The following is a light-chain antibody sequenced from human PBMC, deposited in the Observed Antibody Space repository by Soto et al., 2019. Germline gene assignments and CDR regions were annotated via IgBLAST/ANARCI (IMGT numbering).Light chain of an antibody. CDR2: GVT. V-gene: IGLV2-14*01. Sequence: QSALTQPASVSGSPGQSITISCTGTSSDVGAYHSVSWYQHHPGKAPKLIIYGVTNRPSGVSNRFSGSKSGNTASLTISGLQAEDEADYHCSSYTSGSSHYVFGTGTKVTVL. CDR1: SSDVGAYHS. J-gene: IGLJ1*01. CDR3: SSYTSGSSHYV.